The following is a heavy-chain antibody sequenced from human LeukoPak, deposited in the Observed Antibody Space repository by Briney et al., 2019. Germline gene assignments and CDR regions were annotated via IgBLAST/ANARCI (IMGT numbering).Heavy chain of an antibody. V-gene: IGHV3-23*01. J-gene: IGHJ4*02. D-gene: IGHD6-19*01. CDR2: ISDRGDNK. CDR1: GFTFSSYA. Sequence: PGGSLRLSCAASGFTFSSYAMSWVRQAPGKGLEWVSAISDRGDNKQYTDSVKGRLTISRDNSKNTLYLQMNSLRADDTAVYYCAKSSRYGTGWYGRIDYWGQGTLVTVS. CDR3: AKSSRYGTGWYGRIDY.